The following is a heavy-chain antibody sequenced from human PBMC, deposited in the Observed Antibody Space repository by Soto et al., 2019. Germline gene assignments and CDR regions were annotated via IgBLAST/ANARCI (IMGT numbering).Heavy chain of an antibody. V-gene: IGHV3-33*01. J-gene: IGHJ4*02. CDR2: IWYDGSNK. Sequence: GGSLRLSCAASGFTFSSYGMHWVRQAPGKGLEWVAVIWYDGSNKYYADSVKGRFTISRDNSKNTLYLQMNSLRAEDTAVYYCARDRGYSSGWEAFLDYWGQGTLVTVSS. CDR1: GFTFSSYG. D-gene: IGHD6-19*01. CDR3: ARDRGYSSGWEAFLDY.